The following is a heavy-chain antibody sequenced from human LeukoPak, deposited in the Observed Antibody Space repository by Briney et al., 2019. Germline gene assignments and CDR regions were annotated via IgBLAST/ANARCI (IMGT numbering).Heavy chain of an antibody. D-gene: IGHD2-2*01. V-gene: IGHV4-34*01. CDR1: GGSFSGYY. CDR2: INHSGST. J-gene: IGHJ5*02. CDR3: ARACRDVVPATMPRGWFDP. Sequence: PSETLSLTCAVYGGSFSGYYWSWIRQPPGKGLEWIGEINHSGSTNYNPSLKSRVTISVDTSKNQFSLKLSSVTAADTAVYYCARACRDVVPATMPRGWFDPCGQGTLVTVSP.